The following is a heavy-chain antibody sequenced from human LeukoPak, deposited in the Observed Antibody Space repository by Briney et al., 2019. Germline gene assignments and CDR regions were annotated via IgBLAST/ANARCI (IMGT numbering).Heavy chain of an antibody. J-gene: IGHJ4*02. CDR1: GFTFSSYA. CDR3: AKDRGYYGSGSPPYYFDY. D-gene: IGHD3-10*01. CDR2: ISGSGGST. Sequence: PGGSLRLSCAASGFTFSSYAMSWVRQAPGKGLERVSAISGSGGSTYYADSVKGRFTISRDNSKNTLYLQMNSLRAEDTAVYYCAKDRGYYGSGSPPYYFDYWGQGTLVTVSS. V-gene: IGHV3-23*01.